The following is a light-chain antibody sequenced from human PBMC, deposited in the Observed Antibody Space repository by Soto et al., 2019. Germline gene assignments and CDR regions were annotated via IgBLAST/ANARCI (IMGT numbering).Light chain of an antibody. CDR3: CSHAGSSTPVV. CDR1: SSDVGSYNL. J-gene: IGLJ2*01. Sequence: QSALTQPASVSGSPGQSITISCTGTSSDVGSYNLVSWYQQHPGKAPKLMIYEVSKRPSGVSNRFSGSKSGNTASLTISGLQAEDEADYYCCSHAGSSTPVVFGGGTQLTVL. CDR2: EVS. V-gene: IGLV2-23*02.